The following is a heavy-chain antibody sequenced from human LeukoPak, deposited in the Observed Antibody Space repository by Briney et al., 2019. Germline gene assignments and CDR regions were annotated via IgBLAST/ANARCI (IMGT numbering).Heavy chain of an antibody. Sequence: QPGGSLRLSCAASGFTFSSYEMNWVRQTPGKGLEWVSYISSSGSTIYYADSVKGRFTISRDNAKNSLYLQMNSLRAEDTAVYYCAREPVYCGGDCYFDYWGQGTLVTVSS. CDR1: GFTFSSYE. CDR2: ISSSGSTI. J-gene: IGHJ4*02. D-gene: IGHD2-21*02. V-gene: IGHV3-48*03. CDR3: AREPVYCGGDCYFDY.